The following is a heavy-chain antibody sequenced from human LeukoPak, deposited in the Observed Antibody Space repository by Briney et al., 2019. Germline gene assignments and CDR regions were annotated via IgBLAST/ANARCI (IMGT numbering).Heavy chain of an antibody. Sequence: GGSLRLSCAASGFTFSSYSMNWVRQVPGKGLEWVSSISSSSSYIYYADSVKGRFTISRDNAKNSLYLQMNSLRAEDTAVYYCARDTGTTVTTYFDYWGQGTLVTVSS. CDR1: GFTFSSYS. J-gene: IGHJ4*02. V-gene: IGHV3-21*01. CDR3: ARDTGTTVTTYFDY. D-gene: IGHD4-17*01. CDR2: ISSSSSYI.